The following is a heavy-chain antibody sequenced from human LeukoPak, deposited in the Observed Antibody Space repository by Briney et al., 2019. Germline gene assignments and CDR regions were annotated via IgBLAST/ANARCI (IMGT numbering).Heavy chain of an antibody. Sequence: GASVKVSCKASGFTLIDYIHWVRQDPRQGLQWMGWIKPYSGDTDYAQRFQGRVTMTRDTSISTVYMELSSLRSDDTAVYYCASTDSVPAGDYHYWYMDVWGKGTTVTVSS. CDR3: ASTDSVPAGDYHYWYMDV. V-gene: IGHV1-2*02. J-gene: IGHJ6*03. CDR1: GFTLIDY. D-gene: IGHD2-2*01. CDR2: IKPYSGDT.